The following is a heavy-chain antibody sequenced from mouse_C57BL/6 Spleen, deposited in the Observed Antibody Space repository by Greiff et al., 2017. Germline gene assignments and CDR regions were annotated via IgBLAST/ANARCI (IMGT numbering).Heavy chain of an antibody. CDR3: AREGVYDYDAMDY. D-gene: IGHD1-1*01. Sequence: EVKLMESGPGLVKPSQSLSLTCSVTGYSITSGYYWNWIRQFPGNKLEWKGYISYDGSNNYNPSLKNRISITRDTSKNQFFLKLNSVTTEDTATYYCAREGVYDYDAMDYWGQGTSVTVSS. V-gene: IGHV3-6*01. J-gene: IGHJ4*01. CDR1: GYSITSGYY. CDR2: ISYDGSN.